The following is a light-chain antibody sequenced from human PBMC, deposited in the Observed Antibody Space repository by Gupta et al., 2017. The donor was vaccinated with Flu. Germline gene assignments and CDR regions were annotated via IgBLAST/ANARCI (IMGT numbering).Light chain of an antibody. CDR1: SSDVGRYNY. J-gene: IGLJ3*02. V-gene: IGLV2-14*01. CDR2: EVT. CDR3: ASNTTTATWV. Sequence: QSALTQPASVSGSPGQSITISCPRTSSDVGRYNYVSWYQQPPAKTPKLMIYEVTDRPSGVSNRFSGSKSGNTASLTISGLQAEDEADYFCASNTTTATWVFGGGTKLTVL.